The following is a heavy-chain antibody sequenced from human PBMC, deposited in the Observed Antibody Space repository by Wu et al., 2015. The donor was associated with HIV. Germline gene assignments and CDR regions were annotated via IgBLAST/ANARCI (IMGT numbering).Heavy chain of an antibody. CDR1: GYTFTGYY. CDR2: INPKSGGT. V-gene: IGHV1-2*02. CDR3: AKYCISTTCSPYFYMDV. Sequence: QVQLMQSGAEVKKPGVSVKVSCKASGYTFTGYYIYWVRQVPGQGLEWMGWINPKSGGTNYAPNFQGRVNMTTDTSISTAYMELHRLKSDDTAVYYCAKYCISTTCSPYFYMDVRGKGTTVTVSS. J-gene: IGHJ6*03. D-gene: IGHD2/OR15-2a*01.